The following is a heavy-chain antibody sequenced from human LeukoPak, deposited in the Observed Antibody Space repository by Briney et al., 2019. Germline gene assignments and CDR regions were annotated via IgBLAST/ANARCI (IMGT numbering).Heavy chain of an antibody. CDR3: AKNYYDSSGSIDY. D-gene: IGHD3-22*01. V-gene: IGHV3-30*18. J-gene: IGHJ4*02. Sequence: PGGSLRLSCAASGFTLSSYGMHWVRQAPGKGLEWVAVISYDGSNKYYADSVKGRFTISRDNSKNTLYLQMNSLRAEDTAVYYCAKNYYDSSGSIDYWGQGTLVTVSS. CDR1: GFTLSSYG. CDR2: ISYDGSNK.